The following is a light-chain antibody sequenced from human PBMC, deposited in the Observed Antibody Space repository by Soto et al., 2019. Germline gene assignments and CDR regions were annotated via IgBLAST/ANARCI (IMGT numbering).Light chain of an antibody. CDR1: QSLLHYNGFNY. CDR2: LGS. CDR3: MQSLQSPRT. Sequence: EIVMTQSPLSLPVTPGEPASISCRSSQSLLHYNGFNYLDWYLQKPGQSPQLLIYLGSNRASGVTDRFSGSGSGTDCALKISRVETEDVGVYYCMQSLQSPRTFGQGTNLEIK. V-gene: IGKV2-28*01. J-gene: IGKJ2*02.